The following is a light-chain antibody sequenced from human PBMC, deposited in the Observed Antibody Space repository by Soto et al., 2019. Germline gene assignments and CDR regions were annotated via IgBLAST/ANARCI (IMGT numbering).Light chain of an antibody. CDR2: EVS. V-gene: IGLV2-14*01. Sequence: QPVLTQPASVPGSPGQSITISCTGTSSDVGGYNYVSWYQQHPGKAPKLMIYEVSNRPSGVSNRFSGSKSGNTASLTISGLQAEDEADYYCSSYTSSSPYVFGTGTKLTV. J-gene: IGLJ1*01. CDR1: SSDVGGYNY. CDR3: SSYTSSSPYV.